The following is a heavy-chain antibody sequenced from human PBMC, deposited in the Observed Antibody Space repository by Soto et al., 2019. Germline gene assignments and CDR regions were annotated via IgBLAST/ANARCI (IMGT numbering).Heavy chain of an antibody. D-gene: IGHD1-26*01. Sequence: GGSLRLSCAASGFTFSSYGMHWVRQAPGKGLEWVAVIWYDGSNKYYADSVKGRFTISRDNSKNTLYLQMNSLRAEDTAVYYSARGRGWEIYYYYYYMDVRGKGTTVTVPS. V-gene: IGHV3-33*01. CDR3: ARGRGWEIYYYYYYMDV. CDR1: GFTFSSYG. CDR2: IWYDGSNK. J-gene: IGHJ6*03.